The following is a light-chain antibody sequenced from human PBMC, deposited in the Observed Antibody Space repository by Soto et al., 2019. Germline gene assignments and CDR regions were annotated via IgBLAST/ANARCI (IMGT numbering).Light chain of an antibody. V-gene: IGLV2-14*01. CDR1: SSDVGGYNY. Sequence: QSALTQPASGSGSPGQSITISCTGTSSDVGGYNYVSWYQQHPGKAPKLMIYDVSNRPSGVSNRFSGSKSGNTASLTISGLQAEDEADYYCSSYTSSSTLLGTGTKVTVL. CDR2: DVS. CDR3: SSYTSSSTL. J-gene: IGLJ1*01.